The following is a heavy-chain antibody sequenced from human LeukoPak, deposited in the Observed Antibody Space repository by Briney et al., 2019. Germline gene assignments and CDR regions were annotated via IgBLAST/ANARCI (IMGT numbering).Heavy chain of an antibody. CDR1: GFTFDAYA. D-gene: IGHD5-18*01. V-gene: IGHV3-9*01. J-gene: IGHJ4*02. CDR3: AKATGDGYSYGYGDY. CDR2: ISWNSGTI. Sequence: GGSLRLSCAASGFTFDAYAMHWVRQAPGKGLEWVSGISWNSGTIGYADSVKGRFTISRDNAKNSLYLQMNNLRAEDTALYYCAKATGDGYSYGYGDYWGQGTLVTVSS.